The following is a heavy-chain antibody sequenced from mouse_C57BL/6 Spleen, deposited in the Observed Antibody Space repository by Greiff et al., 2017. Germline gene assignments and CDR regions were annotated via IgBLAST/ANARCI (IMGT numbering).Heavy chain of an antibody. Sequence: EVQVVESGGDLVKPGGSLKLSCAASGFTFSSYGMSWVRQTPDKRLEWVATISSGGSYTYYPDSVKGRFTISRDNAKNTLYLQMSSLKSEDTAMYYCARQRTAAQANTRLNYAMDYWGQGTSVTVSS. CDR2: ISSGGSYT. CDR3: ARQRTAAQANTRLNYAMDY. J-gene: IGHJ4*01. D-gene: IGHD3-2*02. CDR1: GFTFSSYG. V-gene: IGHV5-6*01.